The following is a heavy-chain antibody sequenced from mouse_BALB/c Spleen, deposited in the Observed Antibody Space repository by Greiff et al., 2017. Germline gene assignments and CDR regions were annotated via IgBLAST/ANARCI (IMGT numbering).Heavy chain of an antibody. CDR1: GFSLTGYG. CDR3: ARDWDYRYPYYYAMDY. J-gene: IGHJ4*01. V-gene: IGHV2-6-7*01. CDR2: IWGDRST. D-gene: IGHD2-14*01. Sequence: VKLMESGPGLVAPSQSLSITCTVSGFSLTGYGVNWVRQTPGKGLEWLGMIWGDRSTDYNSALKSRLSISKDNSKSQVFLNMNSLQTDDTARYYCARDWDYRYPYYYAMDYWGQGTSVTVSS.